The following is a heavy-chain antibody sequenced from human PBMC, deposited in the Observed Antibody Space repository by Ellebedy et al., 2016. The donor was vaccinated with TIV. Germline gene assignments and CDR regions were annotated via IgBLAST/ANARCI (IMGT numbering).Heavy chain of an antibody. CDR2: IGTAGDT. V-gene: IGHV3-13*01. Sequence: PGGSLRLSCAASGFTFSNYDMHWVRQATGKGLEWVSGIGTAGDTYSPGSVKCRFTISRENAKNSLFLQMNSLRDGDTAVYYCARGRYGPWGQGTLVTVSS. J-gene: IGHJ5*02. D-gene: IGHD3-10*01. CDR3: ARGRYGP. CDR1: GFTFSNYD.